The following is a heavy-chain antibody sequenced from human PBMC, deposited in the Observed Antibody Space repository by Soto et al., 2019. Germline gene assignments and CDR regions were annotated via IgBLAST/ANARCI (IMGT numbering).Heavy chain of an antibody. J-gene: IGHJ4*02. CDR2: ISIRGGDE. D-gene: IGHD6-6*01. CDR1: GFTFSSYA. Sequence: GGSLRLSCAASGFTFSSYALHWARQAPGKGLEWVTVISIRGGDEYYAESVRGRFTISRDDSKNTLYLQMDSLRVEDTAVYYCARGTIVARQHLDYWGQGTLVTVSS. V-gene: IGHV3-30*03. CDR3: ARGTIVARQHLDY.